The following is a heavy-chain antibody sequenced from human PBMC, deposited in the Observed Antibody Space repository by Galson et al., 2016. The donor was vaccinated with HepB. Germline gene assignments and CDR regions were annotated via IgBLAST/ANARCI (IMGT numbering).Heavy chain of an antibody. V-gene: IGHV1-46*01. CDR1: GYTFTTYY. D-gene: IGHD3-3*01. Sequence: SVKVSCKASGYTFTTYYMHWVRQAPGQGLEWMGLINPSGSSTTYAQKFQGRLTMTRDTSTSTVYMELSSLRSEDTAVYYCARSITIFGVGSDYWGQGTLVTVSS. J-gene: IGHJ4*02. CDR2: INPSGSST. CDR3: ARSITIFGVGSDY.